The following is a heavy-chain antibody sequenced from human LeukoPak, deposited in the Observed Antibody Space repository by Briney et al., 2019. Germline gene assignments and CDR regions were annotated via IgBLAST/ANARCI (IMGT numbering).Heavy chain of an antibody. CDR3: VRCGGNNCRPGGDY. J-gene: IGHJ4*02. Sequence: GGSLRLSCAASGFTFSRAWMSWVRQAPGKGLEWVGRIKSKTDGGTTDYAAPVKGRFTISRDDSRNTLYLQMNSLRPEDTAVYYCVRCGGNNCRPGGDYWGQGTLVTVSS. CDR1: GFTFSRAW. D-gene: IGHD2-21*01. V-gene: IGHV3-15*05. CDR2: IKSKTDGGTT.